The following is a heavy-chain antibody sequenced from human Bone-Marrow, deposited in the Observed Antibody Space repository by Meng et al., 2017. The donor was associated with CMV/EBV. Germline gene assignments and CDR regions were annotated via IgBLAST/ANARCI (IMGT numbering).Heavy chain of an antibody. Sequence: SVKVSCKASGGTFSSYAISWVRQAPGQGLEWMGGIIPIFGTANYAQKFQGRVTITTDESTSTAYLELSRLGSEDTAVYYCARGETIFGHSFDYWGQGTLVTVSS. J-gene: IGHJ4*02. V-gene: IGHV1-69*05. CDR3: ARGETIFGHSFDY. CDR1: GGTFSSYA. D-gene: IGHD3-3*01. CDR2: IIPIFGTA.